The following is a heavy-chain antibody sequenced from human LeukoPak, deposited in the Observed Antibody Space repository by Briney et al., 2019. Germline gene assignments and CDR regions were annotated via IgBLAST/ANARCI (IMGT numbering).Heavy chain of an antibody. CDR3: ARVILFQDYYDSSGYYYWFDP. Sequence: ASVKVSCKASGYTFTSYGISWVRQAPGQGLEWMGGINAYNGNTNYAQKFQGRVTMTTDTSTSTAYMELRSLRSDDTAVFYCARVILFQDYYDSSGYYYWFDPWGQGTLVTVSS. CDR2: INAYNGNT. J-gene: IGHJ5*02. CDR1: GYTFTSYG. V-gene: IGHV1-18*01. D-gene: IGHD3-22*01.